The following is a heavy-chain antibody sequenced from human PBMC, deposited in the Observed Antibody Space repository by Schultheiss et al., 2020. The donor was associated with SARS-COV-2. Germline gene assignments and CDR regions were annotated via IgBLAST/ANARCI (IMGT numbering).Heavy chain of an antibody. CDR2: TSYDGSVR. V-gene: IGHV3-30*12. CDR1: GFTFSIYG. J-gene: IGHJ4*02. Sequence: GGSLRLSCAASGFTFSIYGMHWVRQAPGGGLEWVAVTSYDGSVRHHADTVKGRFTISRDNAKNSLYLQMNSLRAEDTAVYYCARGRTIFGVVIPNYFDYWGQGTLVTVSS. D-gene: IGHD3-3*01. CDR3: ARGRTIFGVVIPNYFDY.